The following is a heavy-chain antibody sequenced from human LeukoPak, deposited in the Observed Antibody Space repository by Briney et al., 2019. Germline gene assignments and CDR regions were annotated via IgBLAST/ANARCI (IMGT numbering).Heavy chain of an antibody. CDR3: ARPYYYDSRIDP. D-gene: IGHD3-22*01. V-gene: IGHV4-30-4*01. Sequence: SETLSLTCTVSGGSISSGDYYWSWIRQPPGKGLEWIAYMYFSGSTYYNPSLKSRVTMSADTSKNQLSLKLSSVTAADTAVYYCARPYYYDSRIDPWGQGILVTVSS. CDR2: MYFSGST. J-gene: IGHJ5*02. CDR1: GGSISSGDYY.